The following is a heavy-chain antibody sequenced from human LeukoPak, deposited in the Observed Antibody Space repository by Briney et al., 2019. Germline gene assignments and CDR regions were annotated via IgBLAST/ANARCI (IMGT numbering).Heavy chain of an antibody. V-gene: IGHV3-7*01. CDR1: GFTFSSYW. D-gene: IGHD3-10*01. J-gene: IGHJ4*02. CDR3: ARGVGATMVRGVIITPYFDY. CDR2: IKQDGSEK. Sequence: GGSLRLSCAASGFTFSSYWMSWVRQAPGKGLEWVANIKQDGSEKYYVDSVKGRFTISRDNAKNSLYLQMNSLRAEDTAVYYCARGVGATMVRGVIITPYFDYWGQGTLVTVSS.